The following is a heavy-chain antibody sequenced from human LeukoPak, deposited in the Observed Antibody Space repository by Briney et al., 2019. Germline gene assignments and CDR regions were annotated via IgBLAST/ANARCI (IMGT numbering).Heavy chain of an antibody. CDR2: ISSSSSYI. Sequence: GGPLRLSCAASGFTFSSYSMNWVRQAPGKGLEWVSSISSSSSYIYYADSVKGRFTISRDNAKNSLYLQMNSLRAEDTAVYYCARDIPIKYYYDSSGQGYFDYWGQGTLVTVSS. CDR3: ARDIPIKYYYDSSGQGYFDY. V-gene: IGHV3-21*01. D-gene: IGHD3-22*01. J-gene: IGHJ4*02. CDR1: GFTFSSYS.